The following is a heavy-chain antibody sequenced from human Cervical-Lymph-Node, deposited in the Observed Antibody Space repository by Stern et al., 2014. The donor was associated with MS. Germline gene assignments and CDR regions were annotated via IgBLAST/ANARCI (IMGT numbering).Heavy chain of an antibody. CDR3: ARGGLVGASPFDF. CDR2: INSDGTGT. CDR1: GFTFSNYW. J-gene: IGHJ4*02. Sequence: EEQLVESGGGLVQPGGSLRLSCAASGFTFSNYWIHWVRQAPGKGLVWVSRINSDGTGTSYADSVKGRFSISRDSAKNTLSLQMDSLRVEDTAVYYCARGGLVGASPFDFWGQGTLVTVSP. V-gene: IGHV3-74*01. D-gene: IGHD1-26*01.